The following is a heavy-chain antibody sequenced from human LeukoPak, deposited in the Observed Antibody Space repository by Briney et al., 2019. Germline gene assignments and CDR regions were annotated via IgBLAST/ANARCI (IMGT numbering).Heavy chain of an antibody. CDR2: FQSNSNEE. D-gene: IGHD1-14*01. Sequence: GGSLRLSCAASGFTFSTYGMHWVRQAPGKGLEWVASFQSNSNEEHYAYSVKGRFTISRDRAKNTLYLQMNSLRAEDTAIYYFAKRAHQEGSPGNWFDYWGQGTLVTVSS. V-gene: IGHV3-21*04. J-gene: IGHJ5*01. CDR1: GFTFSTYG. CDR3: AKRAHQEGSPGNWFDY.